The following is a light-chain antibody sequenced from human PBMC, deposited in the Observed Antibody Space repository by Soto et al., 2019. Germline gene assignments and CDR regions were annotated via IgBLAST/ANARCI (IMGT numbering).Light chain of an antibody. CDR3: QQGNSFPYT. V-gene: IGKV1-12*01. CDR1: QTVSSW. J-gene: IGKJ2*01. CDR2: AAS. Sequence: DIQMTQSPSSVSATVGDTVTITCRASQTVSSWLAWYQHKPGKAPKLLIYAASTLQSGVPSRFSGSWSGTDFTLTISSLQPDDFATYYCQQGNSFPYTFGQGTKVEIE.